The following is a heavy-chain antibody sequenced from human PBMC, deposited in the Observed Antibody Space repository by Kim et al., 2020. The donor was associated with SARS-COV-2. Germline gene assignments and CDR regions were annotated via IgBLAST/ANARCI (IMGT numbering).Heavy chain of an antibody. CDR1: GGTFSSYA. CDR3: AYWDYDYVWGSYRPGTFDY. D-gene: IGHD3-16*02. Sequence: SVKVSCKASGGTFSSYAISWVRQAPGQGLEWMGGIIPIFGTANYAQKFQGRVTITADESTSTAYMELSSLRSEDTAVYYCAYWDYDYVWGSYRPGTFDYWGQGTLVTVSS. J-gene: IGHJ4*02. V-gene: IGHV1-69*13. CDR2: IIPIFGTA.